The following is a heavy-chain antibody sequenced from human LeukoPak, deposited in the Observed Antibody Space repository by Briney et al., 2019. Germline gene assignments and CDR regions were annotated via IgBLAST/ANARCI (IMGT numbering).Heavy chain of an antibody. Sequence: AASVKVSCKASGYTFTGYYMHWVRQAPGQGVEWMGWINPNSGGTNYAQKLQSRVTMTSDTSISTAYMELSRLRSDDTAVYYCASRRAAAGKGPFDPWGQGTLVTVSS. J-gene: IGHJ5*02. D-gene: IGHD6-13*01. CDR1: GYTFTGYY. V-gene: IGHV1-2*02. CDR3: ASRRAAAGKGPFDP. CDR2: INPNSGGT.